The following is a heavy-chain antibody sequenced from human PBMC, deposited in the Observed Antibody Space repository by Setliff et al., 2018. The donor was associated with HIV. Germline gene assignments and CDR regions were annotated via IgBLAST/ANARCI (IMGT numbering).Heavy chain of an antibody. Sequence: GASVKVSCKASGGRFSNYGISWVRQAPGQGLEWMGGIIPIFGTTNYAQMFQGRVTMTADESTSKAYMELSSLRSEDTAVYYCARAVVPTYYDVLTGYVYYMDVWGKGTTVTVSS. CDR2: IIPIFGTT. J-gene: IGHJ6*03. CDR1: GGRFSNYG. V-gene: IGHV1-69*13. D-gene: IGHD3-9*01. CDR3: ARAVVPTYYDVLTGYVYYMDV.